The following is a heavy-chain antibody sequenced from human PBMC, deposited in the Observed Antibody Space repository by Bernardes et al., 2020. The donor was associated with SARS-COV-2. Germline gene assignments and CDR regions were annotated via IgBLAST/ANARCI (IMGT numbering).Heavy chain of an antibody. CDR2: ISASGGHT. CDR3: TKGNDVGVYNYYGMDV. Sequence: GGSLRLSRAASGFTFRSFVMSWVRQAPGKGLEWVSTISASGGHTYYAASVKGRFTISRDNSNLYLEMNSLRAEDTAIYYCTKGNDVGVYNYYGMDVWGQGTTVTVS. D-gene: IGHD2-21*01. V-gene: IGHV3-23*01. CDR1: GFTFRSFV. J-gene: IGHJ6*02.